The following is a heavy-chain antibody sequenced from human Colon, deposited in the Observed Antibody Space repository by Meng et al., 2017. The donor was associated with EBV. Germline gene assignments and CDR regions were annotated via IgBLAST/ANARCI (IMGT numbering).Heavy chain of an antibody. Sequence: QVQLQEPRPGLVEPSQSLSLTSTVSGGSMSSGNYYWSWIRQSPGKGLEWIGYIHHSGSAYYNPSLKSRVSISVDTSKNQFSLNLNSMTAADTAVYYCASFDHIPRRNYFDYWGQGTLVTVSS. CDR2: IHHSGSA. CDR1: GGSMSSGNYY. CDR3: ASFDHIPRRNYFDY. V-gene: IGHV4-30-4*01. J-gene: IGHJ4*02. D-gene: IGHD2-21*01.